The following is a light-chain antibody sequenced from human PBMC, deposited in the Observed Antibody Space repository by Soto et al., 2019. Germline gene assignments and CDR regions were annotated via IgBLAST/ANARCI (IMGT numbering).Light chain of an antibody. Sequence: QSALTQPASGSGSPGQSITLCCTGTSSDIGGYDYVSWYQRHPGKAPKLIIYDVNNRPSGVSNRFSGSKSGNTASLTISGLQAEDEADYYCTSYASGSSHVVFGGGTKLTVL. CDR2: DVN. CDR3: TSYASGSSHVV. V-gene: IGLV2-14*01. J-gene: IGLJ2*01. CDR1: SSDIGGYDY.